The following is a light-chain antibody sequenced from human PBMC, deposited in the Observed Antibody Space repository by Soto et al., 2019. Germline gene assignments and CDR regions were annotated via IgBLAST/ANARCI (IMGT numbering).Light chain of an antibody. J-gene: IGLJ1*01. Sequence: QSALTQPASVSGSPGQSITISCTGTSSDVAAYNYVSWYQQHPGKAPKLMVYDVSNRPLGVSNRFSGSKSGNTASLTISGLQAEDEADYYCSSYTSGGNYVFGTGTKLTVL. CDR3: SSYTSGGNYV. CDR1: SSDVAAYNY. CDR2: DVS. V-gene: IGLV2-14*03.